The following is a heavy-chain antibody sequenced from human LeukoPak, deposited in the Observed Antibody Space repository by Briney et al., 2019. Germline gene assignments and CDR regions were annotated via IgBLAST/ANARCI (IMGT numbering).Heavy chain of an antibody. CDR2: IIPIFGTA. Sequence: GASVKVSCKASGGTFSSYAISWVRQAPGQGLEWMGGIIPIFGTANYAQKFQGRVTITADEPTSTAYMELSSLRSEDTAVYYCASHPTVAGEGYWGQGTLVTVSS. J-gene: IGHJ4*02. V-gene: IGHV1-69*13. D-gene: IGHD6-19*01. CDR1: GGTFSSYA. CDR3: ASHPTVAGEGY.